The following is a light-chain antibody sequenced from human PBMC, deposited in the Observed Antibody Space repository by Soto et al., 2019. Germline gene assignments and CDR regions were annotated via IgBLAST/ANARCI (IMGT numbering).Light chain of an antibody. V-gene: IGLV2-8*01. CDR3: SSYAGSNVV. CDR1: SSDVGGYNY. J-gene: IGLJ2*01. CDR2: EVS. Sequence: QSVLTQPPSASGSPGQSVTISCTGTSSDVGGYNYVSWYQQHPGKAPKLMIYEVSKRPSGVPDRFSGSTSGNTASLTVSGLQAEDEADYYCSSYAGSNVVFGGGTKVTVL.